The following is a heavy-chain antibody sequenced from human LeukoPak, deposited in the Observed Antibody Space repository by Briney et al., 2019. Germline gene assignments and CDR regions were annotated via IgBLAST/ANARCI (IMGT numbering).Heavy chain of an antibody. CDR3: ARVKGYGDFHYYYYMDV. J-gene: IGHJ6*03. CDR1: GYTFTGYY. V-gene: IGHV1-2*02. Sequence: VASVKVSCKASGYTFTGYYMHWVRQAPGQGLEWMGWINPNSGGTNYAQKFQGRATMTRDTSISTAYMELRSLRSDDTAVYYCARVKGYGDFHYYYYMDVWGKGTTVTISS. CDR2: INPNSGGT. D-gene: IGHD4-17*01.